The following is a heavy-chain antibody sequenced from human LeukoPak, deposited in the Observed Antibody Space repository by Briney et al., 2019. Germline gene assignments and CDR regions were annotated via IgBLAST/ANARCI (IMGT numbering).Heavy chain of an antibody. D-gene: IGHD5-18*01. CDR3: ARDTAMVSGDY. Sequence: ASVKVSCKASGGTFSSYAISWVRQAPGQGLEWMGWISAYNGNTNYAQKLQGRVTMTTDTSTSTAYMELRSLRSDDTAVYYCARDTAMVSGDYWGQGTLVTVSP. CDR1: GGTFSSYA. J-gene: IGHJ4*02. CDR2: ISAYNGNT. V-gene: IGHV1-18*01.